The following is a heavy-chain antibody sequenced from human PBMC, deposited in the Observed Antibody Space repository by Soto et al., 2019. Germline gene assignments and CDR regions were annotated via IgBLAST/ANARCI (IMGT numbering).Heavy chain of an antibody. Sequence: PGGSLRLSCAASGFTFSSYAMSWVRQAPGKGLEWVSAISCSGGRTYYADSVKGRFTHSRDNSKNTLELPMNSLGAEVTAVYYCATEITGTFRPPHDYWGQGTLVTVPQ. CDR3: ATEITGTFRPPHDY. CDR2: ISCSGGRT. J-gene: IGHJ4*02. CDR1: GFTFSSYA. D-gene: IGHD1-7*01. V-gene: IGHV3-23*01.